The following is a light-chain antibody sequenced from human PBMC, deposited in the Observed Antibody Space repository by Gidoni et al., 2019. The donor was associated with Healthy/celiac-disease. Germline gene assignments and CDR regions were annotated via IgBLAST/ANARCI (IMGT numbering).Light chain of an antibody. V-gene: IGKV4-1*01. J-gene: IGKJ4*01. CDR2: WAS. CDR3: QQYYSTHPLT. Sequence: DIVLTQSPDSLAVSLGERATINCKSSQSVLYSSNNKNYLAWYQKKPGQPTKLLIYWASTRESGVPDRFSGSGSGTDFTLTIRSLQAEDVEVYYCQQYYSTHPLTFGGGTKVEIK. CDR1: QSVLYSSNNKNY.